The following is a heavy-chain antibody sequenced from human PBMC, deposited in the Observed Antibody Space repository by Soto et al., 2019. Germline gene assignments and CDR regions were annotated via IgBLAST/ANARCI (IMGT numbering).Heavy chain of an antibody. Sequence: PSETLSLTCTVSGGSVSSGSYYWSWIRQPPGKGLEWIGYIYYSGSTNYNPSLKSRVTISVDTSKNQFSLKLSSVTAADTAVYYCARDFYPPYCGGDSFTNWSDPWGQGTLVTVSS. CDR1: GGSVSSGSYY. CDR2: IYYSGST. CDR3: ARDFYPPYCGGDSFTNWSDP. J-gene: IGHJ5*02. D-gene: IGHD2-21*02. V-gene: IGHV4-61*01.